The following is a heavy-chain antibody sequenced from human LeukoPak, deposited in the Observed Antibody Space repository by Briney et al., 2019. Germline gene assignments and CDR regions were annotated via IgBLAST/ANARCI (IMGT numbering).Heavy chain of an antibody. CDR3: ARDRLFYDILTGSDRYYYGMDV. CDR1: GYTFTSYG. J-gene: IGHJ6*02. V-gene: IGHV1-46*01. Sequence: ASVKVSCKASGYTFTSYGFSWVRQAPGQGLEWMGIINPSGGSTSYAQKFQGRVTMTRDTSTSTVYMELSSLRSEDTAVYYCARDRLFYDILTGSDRYYYGMDVWGQGTTVTVSS. CDR2: INPSGGST. D-gene: IGHD3-9*01.